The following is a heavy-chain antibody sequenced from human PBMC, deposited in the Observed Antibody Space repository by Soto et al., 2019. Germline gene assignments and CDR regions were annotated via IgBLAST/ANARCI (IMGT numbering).Heavy chain of an antibody. V-gene: IGHV4-38-2*01. CDR3: ARWGRDYYDSSGYYY. D-gene: IGHD3-22*01. CDR2: IYHSGST. J-gene: IGHJ4*02. Sequence: SETLSLTCAVSGYSISSGYYRGWIRQPPGKGLEWIGSIYHSGSTYYNPSLKSRVTISVDTSKNQFSLKLSSVTAADTAVYYCARWGRDYYDSSGYYYWGQGTLVTVSS. CDR1: GYSISSGYY.